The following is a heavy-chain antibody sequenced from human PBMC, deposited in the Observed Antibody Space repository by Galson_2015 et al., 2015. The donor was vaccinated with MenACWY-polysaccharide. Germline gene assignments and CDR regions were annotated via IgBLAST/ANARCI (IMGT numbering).Heavy chain of an antibody. CDR1: GGSISSSSCY. CDR2: MYYSGST. D-gene: IGHD7-27*01. V-gene: IGHV4-39*01. CDR3: ARHQSRGTGDLDH. Sequence: ETLSLTCTVSGGSISSSSCYWGWIRQPPGKGLEWIGSMYYSGSTYYNPSLKTRVTMSVDTSKNQFSLKLSSVTAADAAVYYCARHQSRGTGDLDHWGQGTPVTVSS. J-gene: IGHJ4*02.